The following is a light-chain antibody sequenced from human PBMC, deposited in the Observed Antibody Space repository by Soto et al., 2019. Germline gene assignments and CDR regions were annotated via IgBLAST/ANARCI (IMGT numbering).Light chain of an antibody. CDR1: QSVSTS. J-gene: IGKJ1*01. CDR3: QVRDFRAS. CDR2: DAS. Sequence: TLALSPGERAVLSCRASQSVSTSLAWYQHKPGQAPRLFIYDASKRAPGVPARFSGSGSGTDFTLTISSLEPEDFAVYSCQVRDFRASFGQ. V-gene: IGKV3-11*01.